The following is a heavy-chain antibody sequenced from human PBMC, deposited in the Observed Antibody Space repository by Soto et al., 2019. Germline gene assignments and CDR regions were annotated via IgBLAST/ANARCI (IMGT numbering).Heavy chain of an antibody. CDR2: ISGSGSGT. V-gene: IGHV3-23*01. Sequence: EVQLSESGGGLVQPGGSLRLSCAASGFTFSSYAMSWVRQAPGKGLEWVSGISGSGSGTYYADSVKGRFTISRDNSNKTLYLQMNCLRAEDTAIYYCAKQPNNTISFNWFDPWGQGTLVTVSS. CDR1: GFTFSSYA. CDR3: AKQPNNTISFNWFDP. J-gene: IGHJ5*02. D-gene: IGHD3-10*01.